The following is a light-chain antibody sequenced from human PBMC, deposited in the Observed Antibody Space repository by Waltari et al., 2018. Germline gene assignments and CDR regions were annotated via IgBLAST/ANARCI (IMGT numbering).Light chain of an antibody. J-gene: IGKJ1*01. Sequence: DIQMTQSPSTLSASVGDRVTITCRASQSICNWVAWYQQKPGKAPKLLMYKASSLEPGVPSRFSGGGSVTEFTLSISSLQPDDFATYHCQQYKTFPWTFGQGTKVEVK. CDR2: KAS. CDR3: QQYKTFPWT. V-gene: IGKV1-5*03. CDR1: QSICNW.